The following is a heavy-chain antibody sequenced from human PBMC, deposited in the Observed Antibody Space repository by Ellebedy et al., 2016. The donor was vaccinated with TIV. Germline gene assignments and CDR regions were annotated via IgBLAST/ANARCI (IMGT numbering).Heavy chain of an antibody. V-gene: IGHV3-23*01. CDR1: GSTFNNLA. D-gene: IGHD6-19*01. CDR3: AEDTSGWSNLYYFDY. J-gene: IGHJ4*02. CDR2: ISSSGGST. Sequence: GESLKISCAASGSTFNNLAMSWVRQGPGKGLEWVSAISSSGGSTYYADSVKGRFTISRDNSKNTLYLQMNSLRAEDTAVYYCAEDTSGWSNLYYFDYWGQGALVTVSS.